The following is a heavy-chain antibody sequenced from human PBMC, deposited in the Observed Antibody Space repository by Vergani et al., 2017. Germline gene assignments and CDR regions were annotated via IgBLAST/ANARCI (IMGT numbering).Heavy chain of an antibody. D-gene: IGHD3-10*01. Sequence: QVQLVESVGGVVQPGGSLRLSCAASGFTFSNYDIHWVRQAPGKGLEWVAVIRFDGSNKYYADSVKGRFTISRDNSKNTLYLQMNSLRAEDTAVYYCAKDGREVRGFVIEDPGYWGQGTLVTVSS. J-gene: IGHJ4*02. V-gene: IGHV3-30*02. CDR1: GFTFSNYD. CDR3: AKDGREVRGFVIEDPGY. CDR2: IRFDGSNK.